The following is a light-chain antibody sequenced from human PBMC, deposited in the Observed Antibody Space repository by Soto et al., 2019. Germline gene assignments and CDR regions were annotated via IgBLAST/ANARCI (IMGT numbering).Light chain of an antibody. CDR3: QQYNNWPPT. J-gene: IGKJ5*01. CDR1: QSINSY. V-gene: IGKV1-39*01. Sequence: DIQMTQSPSSLSASVGDRVTITCRASQSINSYLSWYQQKPGKAPKLLINVASTLQSGVPSRFSGSGSGTDFTLAISSLQPEDFAVYHCQQYNNWPPTFGHGTRLEIK. CDR2: VAS.